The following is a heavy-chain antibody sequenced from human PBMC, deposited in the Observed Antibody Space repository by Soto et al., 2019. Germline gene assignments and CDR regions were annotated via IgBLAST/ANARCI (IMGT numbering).Heavy chain of an antibody. CDR2: TSYDGRNN. J-gene: IGHJ4*02. Sequence: GGSLRLSCAASGSIFSSYGMHWVRQAPGKGLEWVAVTSYDGRNNNYADSVRGRFTISRDNSKNTLYLQMNSLRAEDTAVYYCAKDTYYHDSSGFYVFDYWGQGTPVTV. CDR1: GSIFSSYG. CDR3: AKDTYYHDSSGFYVFDY. V-gene: IGHV3-30*18. D-gene: IGHD3-22*01.